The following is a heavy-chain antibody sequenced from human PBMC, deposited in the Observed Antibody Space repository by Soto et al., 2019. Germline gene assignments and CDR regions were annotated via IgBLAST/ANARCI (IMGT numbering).Heavy chain of an antibody. V-gene: IGHV3-30-3*01. CDR1: GFTFSSYA. J-gene: IGHJ4*02. Sequence: GGSLRLSCAAPGFTFSSYAMHWVRQAPGKGLEWVAVISYDGSNKYYADSVKGRFTISGDNSKNTLYLQMNSLRAEDTAVYYCAREAAMDYWGQGTLVTVSS. CDR2: ISYDGSNK. CDR3: AREAAMDY. D-gene: IGHD5-18*01.